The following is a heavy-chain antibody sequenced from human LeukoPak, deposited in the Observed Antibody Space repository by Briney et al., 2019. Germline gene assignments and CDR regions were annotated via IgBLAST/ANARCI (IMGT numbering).Heavy chain of an antibody. Sequence: PSETLSLTCAVSGYSITSGYYWAWIRQPPGKGLEWIGNIYHSGSTYYNASLKSRVTISVDTSKNQFSLKLSSVTAADTAVYYCARLTVVAEYFQHWGQGTLVTVSS. CDR2: IYHSGST. D-gene: IGHD4-23*01. J-gene: IGHJ1*01. CDR1: GYSITSGYY. V-gene: IGHV4-38-2*01. CDR3: ARLTVVAEYFQH.